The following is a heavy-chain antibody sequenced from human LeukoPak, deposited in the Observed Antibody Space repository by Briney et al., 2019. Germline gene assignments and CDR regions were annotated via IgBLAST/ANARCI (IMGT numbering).Heavy chain of an antibody. D-gene: IGHD3-10*01. Sequence: SETLSLTCTVSGGSISSYSWSWMRQPAGKGLEWIGRIYPRESPNYNPSLKSRVIMSVDKSKNQFSLKLRSVTAADTAVYYCARYGSGSYSFGMDVWGQGTTVTVSS. V-gene: IGHV4-4*07. J-gene: IGHJ6*02. CDR1: GGSISSYS. CDR3: ARYGSGSYSFGMDV. CDR2: IYPRESP.